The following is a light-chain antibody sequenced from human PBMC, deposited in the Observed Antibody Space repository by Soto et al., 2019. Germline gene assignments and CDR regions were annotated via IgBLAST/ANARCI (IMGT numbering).Light chain of an antibody. CDR3: QQYGSSPPGIT. J-gene: IGKJ5*01. CDR2: GAS. CDR1: QSVSSSY. V-gene: IGKV3-20*01. Sequence: EIVLTQSPGTLSLSPGERATLSCRASQSVSSSYLAWYQQKPGQAPRLLIYGASSRATGIPDRFSGSGSGTDFTLTISRLEPEDFAVYYCQQYGSSPPGITCGQGTRLETK.